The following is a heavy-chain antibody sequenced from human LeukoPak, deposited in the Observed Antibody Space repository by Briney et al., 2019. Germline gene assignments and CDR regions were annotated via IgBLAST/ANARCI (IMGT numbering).Heavy chain of an antibody. D-gene: IGHD2-21*01. J-gene: IGHJ4*02. CDR2: INGGGGNT. CDR1: GFTFNSYV. V-gene: IGHV3-23*01. CDR3: AKTVVVITFRFDD. Sequence: GGSLRLSCAASGFTFNSYVMSWVRQAPGKGLEWVSSINGGGGNTYYADSVKGRFTISRDNSKNMLYLQMNSLRADDTAIYYCAKTVVVITFRFDDRGQGALVTVSS.